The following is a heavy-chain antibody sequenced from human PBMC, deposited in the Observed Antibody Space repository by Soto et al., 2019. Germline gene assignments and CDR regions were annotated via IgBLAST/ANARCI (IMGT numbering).Heavy chain of an antibody. CDR2: VYYSGDT. CDR1: GYSLSNPGYY. D-gene: IGHD1-1*01. J-gene: IGHJ4*02. CDR3: ARRDWKFLGYYFDY. Sequence: SETLSLTCSVSGYSLSNPGYYWGWLRQAPGKGLEYIASVYYSGDTYYTPSLKSRVTMSVDTSKNQFSLQLSSVTATDTDVYFCARRDWKFLGYYFDYWGQGTLVTVSS. V-gene: IGHV4-39*01.